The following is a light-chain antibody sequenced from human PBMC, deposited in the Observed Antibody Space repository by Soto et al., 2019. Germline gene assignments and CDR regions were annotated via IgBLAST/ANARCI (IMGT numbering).Light chain of an antibody. CDR2: AAS. CDR1: QSISSN. CDR3: QQSHSTPRT. J-gene: IGKJ1*01. Sequence: DIQMTQSPSSLSASVGDRVTITCRASQSISSNLNWYQQKPGRAPDLLIYAASSLHSGVPSRFSGSASGTDFTLNISSLQPEDSATYYCQQSHSTPRTFGQGTKVEIK. V-gene: IGKV1-39*01.